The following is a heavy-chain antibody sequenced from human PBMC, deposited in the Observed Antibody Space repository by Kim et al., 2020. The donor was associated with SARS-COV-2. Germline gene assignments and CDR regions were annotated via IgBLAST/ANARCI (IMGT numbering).Heavy chain of an antibody. Sequence: SVKVSCKASGGTFSSYAISWVRQAPGQGLEWMGGIIPIFGTANYAQKFQGRVTITADESTSTAYMELSSLRSEDTAVYYCARDKRYYDILTGYFRVGYFDYWGQGTLVTVSS. D-gene: IGHD3-9*01. CDR2: IIPIFGTA. CDR3: ARDKRYYDILTGYFRVGYFDY. CDR1: GGTFSSYA. V-gene: IGHV1-69*13. J-gene: IGHJ4*02.